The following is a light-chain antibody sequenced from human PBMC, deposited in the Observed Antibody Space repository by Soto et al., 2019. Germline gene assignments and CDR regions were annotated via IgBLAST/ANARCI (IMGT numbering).Light chain of an antibody. CDR2: EDN. CDR1: SGSIASNY. Sequence: NFMLTQPHSVSESPGKTVTMSCTRSSGSIASNYVQWYQQRPGSSPTTVIYEDNQRPSGVPDRFSGSIDSSSNSASLTISGLKTEDEADYYCQSFDSSDQVFGGGTKPTVL. J-gene: IGLJ3*02. CDR3: QSFDSSDQV. V-gene: IGLV6-57*01.